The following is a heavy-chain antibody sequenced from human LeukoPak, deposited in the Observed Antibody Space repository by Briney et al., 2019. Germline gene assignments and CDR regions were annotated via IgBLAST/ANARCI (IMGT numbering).Heavy chain of an antibody. Sequence: VASVKVSCKASGYSFTRHYMHWVRQAPGQGLEWLGLINPTGTSTLYARKFQGRVTMTRDMSTTTDYMELSSLRSEDTAVYYCARDNSVGDIAWWFDPWGQGTLVTVSS. CDR2: INPTGTST. CDR3: ARDNSVGDIAWWFDP. CDR1: GYSFTRHY. D-gene: IGHD3-16*02. J-gene: IGHJ5*02. V-gene: IGHV1-46*01.